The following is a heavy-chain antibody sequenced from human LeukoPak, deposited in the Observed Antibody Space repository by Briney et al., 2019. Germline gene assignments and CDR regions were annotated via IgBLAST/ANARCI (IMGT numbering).Heavy chain of an antibody. V-gene: IGHV3-74*01. CDR2: ISGDGRVT. D-gene: IGHD5-24*01. CDR1: GFTLRKYW. J-gene: IGHJ4*02. CDR3: ARDRDFDY. Sequence: GGSLRLSCTASGFTLRKYWMDWVRQVPGKRLVWVSRISGDGRVTNYADSVEGRFTISTDNAKNSLYLQMNSLRVEDTAVYYCARDRDFDYWGQGTLVTVSS.